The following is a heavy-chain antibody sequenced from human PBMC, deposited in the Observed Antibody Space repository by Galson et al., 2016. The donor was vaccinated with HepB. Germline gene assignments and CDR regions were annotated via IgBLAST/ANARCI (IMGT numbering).Heavy chain of an antibody. Sequence: ETLSLTCSVPGGAINYYFWTWMRQSPGKSLEWIGNVRYTGTTDYHPSLQSRASISLDRTYSRFSLTLRSMTAADTAVYYCARGNGWHDYWSQGGLVIVSS. V-gene: IGHV4-59*12. CDR1: GGAINYYF. CDR3: ARGNGWHDY. CDR2: VRYTGTT. D-gene: IGHD2-15*01. J-gene: IGHJ4*02.